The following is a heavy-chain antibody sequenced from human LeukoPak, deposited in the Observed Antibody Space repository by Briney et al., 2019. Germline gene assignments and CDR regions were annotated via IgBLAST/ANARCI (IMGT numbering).Heavy chain of an antibody. V-gene: IGHV3-66*02. D-gene: IGHD4-17*01. CDR1: GFAVSSNY. Sequence: GGSLRLSCAASGFAVSSNYMSWVRQAPGKGLEWVSVIYSGGSTYYADSVKGRFTISRDNSKNTLYLQMNSLRAEDTAVYYCARALDYADAFDIWGQGTMVTVSS. CDR2: IYSGGST. CDR3: ARALDYADAFDI. J-gene: IGHJ3*02.